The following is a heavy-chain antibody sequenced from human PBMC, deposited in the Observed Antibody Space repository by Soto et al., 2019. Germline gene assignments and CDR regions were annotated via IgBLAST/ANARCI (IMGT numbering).Heavy chain of an antibody. V-gene: IGHV4-59*08. CDR1: GGSISSYY. Sequence: PSETLSLTCTVSGGSISSYYWSWIRQPPGKGLEWIGYIYYSGSTNYNPSLKSRVTISVDTSKSQFSLKLSSVTAADTAVYHCARHLGYDSSGHFRYWFDPWGQGTLVTVS. J-gene: IGHJ5*02. CDR3: ARHLGYDSSGHFRYWFDP. CDR2: IYYSGST. D-gene: IGHD3-22*01.